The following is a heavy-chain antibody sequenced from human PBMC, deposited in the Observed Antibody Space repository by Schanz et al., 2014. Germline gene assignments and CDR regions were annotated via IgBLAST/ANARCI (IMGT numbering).Heavy chain of an antibody. Sequence: EVQLVESGGGLVKPGGSLRLSCTASGFSFDSYNMNWVRQSPGKGLEWVAFLSFDSRHIYYADSVKGRFTISRDNAKSSFHLQRNSRRADDTAVYYCARDGVAATTDFEYWGQGALVTVSS. CDR3: ARDGVAATTDFEY. J-gene: IGHJ4*02. CDR1: GFSFDSYN. V-gene: IGHV3-21*06. CDR2: LSFDSRHI. D-gene: IGHD1-1*01.